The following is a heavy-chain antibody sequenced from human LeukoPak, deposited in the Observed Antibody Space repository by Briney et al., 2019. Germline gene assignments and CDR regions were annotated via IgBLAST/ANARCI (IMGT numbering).Heavy chain of an antibody. D-gene: IGHD2-15*01. CDR3: ASAYCSGGSCTTSWFDP. CDR1: GGSFSGYY. J-gene: IGHJ5*02. Sequence: SETLSLTCAVYGGSFSGYYWNWIRQPPGKGLEWIGEINHTGSTNYNPSLKSRVTISVDTSKNQFSLKLSSVTAADTAVYYCASAYCSGGSCTTSWFDPWGQGTLVTVSS. V-gene: IGHV4-34*01. CDR2: INHTGST.